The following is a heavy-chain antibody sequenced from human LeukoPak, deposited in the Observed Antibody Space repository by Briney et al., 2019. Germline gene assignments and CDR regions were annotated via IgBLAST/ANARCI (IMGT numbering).Heavy chain of an antibody. CDR1: GFTFSSYS. D-gene: IGHD3-22*01. CDR3: ARLFYYDTSGLWEYFDC. Sequence: PGGSLRLSCAASGFTFSSYSMKWVRQAPGKGLEWVSSISSSSNYIYYADSVKGRFTISRDNAKNSLYLQMNSLRAEDTAVYYCARLFYYDTSGLWEYFDCWGQGTLVTVSS. J-gene: IGHJ4*02. CDR2: ISSSSNYI. V-gene: IGHV3-21*01.